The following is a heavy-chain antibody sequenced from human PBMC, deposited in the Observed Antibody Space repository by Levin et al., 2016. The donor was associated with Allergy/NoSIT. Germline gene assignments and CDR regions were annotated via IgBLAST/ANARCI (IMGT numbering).Heavy chain of an antibody. Sequence: SVKVSCKASGGTFSSYAISWVRQAPGQGLEWMGGIIPIFGTANYAQKFQGRVTITADESTSTAYMELSSLRSEDTAVYYCAREAGGSSNFDYWGQGTLVTVSS. D-gene: IGHD1-26*01. CDR3: AREAGGSSNFDY. J-gene: IGHJ4*02. CDR1: GGTFSSYA. CDR2: IIPIFGTA. V-gene: IGHV1-69*13.